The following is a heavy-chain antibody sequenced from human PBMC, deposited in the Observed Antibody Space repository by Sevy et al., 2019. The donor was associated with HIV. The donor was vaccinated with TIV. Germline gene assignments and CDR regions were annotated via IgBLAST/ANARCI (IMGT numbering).Heavy chain of an antibody. CDR3: ARGNPSGITMIVVVTRGYFDY. CDR1: GGSFSGYY. D-gene: IGHD3-22*01. J-gene: IGHJ4*02. CDR2: INHSGST. V-gene: IGHV4-34*01. Sequence: SETLSLTCAVYGGSFSGYYWSWIRQPPGKGLEWIGEINHSGSTHYNPSLKSRVTISVDTSKNQFSLKLSSVTAADTAVYYCARGNPSGITMIVVVTRGYFDYWGQGTLVTVSS.